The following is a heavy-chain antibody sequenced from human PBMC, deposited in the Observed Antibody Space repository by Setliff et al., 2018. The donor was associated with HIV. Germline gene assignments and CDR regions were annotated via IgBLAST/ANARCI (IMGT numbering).Heavy chain of an antibody. CDR1: GGTFSTYV. CDR2: MLPILGMG. Sequence: GASVKVSCKTSGGTFSTYVITWVRQAPGQGLEWMGGMLPILGMGDFAQKFQGRVTITADASTRTAYMELSSLTSDDTVVYYCAGSAHSYSYMGYYYHTMDVWGQGTTVTVSS. D-gene: IGHD4-4*01. V-gene: IGHV1-69*10. CDR3: AGSAHSYSYMGYYYHTMDV. J-gene: IGHJ6*02.